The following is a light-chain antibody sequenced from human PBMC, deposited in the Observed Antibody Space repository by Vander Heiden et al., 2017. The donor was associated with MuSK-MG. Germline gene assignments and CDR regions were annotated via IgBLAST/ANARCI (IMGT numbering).Light chain of an antibody. V-gene: IGKV4-1*01. CDR1: QSVLHSSNNKNY. CDR2: WAS. CDR3: QQYYDTPYT. Sequence: DIVKTQSPDSLAVSLGERATINCKSSQSVLHSSNNKNYLAWYQQKPGQPPKLLIYWASTRESGVPDRFSGSGSGTDFTLSISSLQAEDVAVYYCQQYYDTPYTFGQGTKLEIK. J-gene: IGKJ2*01.